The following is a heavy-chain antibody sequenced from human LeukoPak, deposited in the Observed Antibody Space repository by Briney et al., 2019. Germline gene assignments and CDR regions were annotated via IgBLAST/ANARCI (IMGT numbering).Heavy chain of an antibody. CDR3: ARDFGATDY. J-gene: IGHJ4*02. V-gene: IGHV3-7*01. Sequence: PGGSLRLSCAASGFTVSGYWMSWVRQAPGKGLEWVANIKQDGSAQNYVDSVKGRLTTSRDNAKNSLFLQMNSLRAEDTAVYYCARDFGATDYWGQGTLVTVSP. CDR1: GFTVSGYW. CDR2: IKQDGSAQ. D-gene: IGHD3-3*01.